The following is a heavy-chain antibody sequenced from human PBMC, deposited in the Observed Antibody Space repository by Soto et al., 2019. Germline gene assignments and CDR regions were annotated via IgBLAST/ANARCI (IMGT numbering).Heavy chain of an antibody. V-gene: IGHV4-31*03. CDR1: GGSISSGGYY. CDR3: ARDGLRYRNWFDP. CDR2: IYYSGST. D-gene: IGHD3-9*01. J-gene: IGHJ5*02. Sequence: SETLSLTCTVSGGSISSGGYYWSWIRQHPGKGLEWIGYIYYSGSTYYNPSLKSRVTISVDTSKNQFSLKLSSVTAADTAVYYCARDGLRYRNWFDPWGQGTLVTVSS.